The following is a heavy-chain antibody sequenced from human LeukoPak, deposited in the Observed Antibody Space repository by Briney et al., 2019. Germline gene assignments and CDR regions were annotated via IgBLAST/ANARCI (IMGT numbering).Heavy chain of an antibody. CDR3: ARHGRRSYYFDY. J-gene: IGHJ4*02. D-gene: IGHD2-15*01. Sequence: SETLSLTCTVSGGSISSYYWSWIRQPPGKGLEWIGYIYYIGSTNYTPSLKSRVTISVDTSKNQFSLKLSSVTAADTAVYYCARHGRRSYYFDYWGQGTLVTVSS. CDR2: IYYIGST. V-gene: IGHV4-59*08. CDR1: GGSISSYY.